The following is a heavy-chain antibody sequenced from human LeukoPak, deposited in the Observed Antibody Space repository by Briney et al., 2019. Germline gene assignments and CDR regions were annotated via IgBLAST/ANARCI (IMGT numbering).Heavy chain of an antibody. V-gene: IGHV1-18*01. J-gene: IGHJ4*02. Sequence: ASVKVSCKASGYTFTSYGISWVRQAPGQGLEWMGWISAYNGNTNYAQKLQGRVIMTTDTSTSTAYMELRSLRSDDTAVYYCARGDYDSSGYYYAAGIDYWGQGTLVTVSS. CDR1: GYTFTSYG. CDR2: ISAYNGNT. CDR3: ARGDYDSSGYYYAAGIDY. D-gene: IGHD3-22*01.